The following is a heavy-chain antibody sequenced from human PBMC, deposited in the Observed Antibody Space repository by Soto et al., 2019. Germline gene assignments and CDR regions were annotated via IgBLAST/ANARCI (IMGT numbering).Heavy chain of an antibody. D-gene: IGHD6-13*01. CDR3: AREVNSSTARGPNWFDP. V-gene: IGHV4-4*02. J-gene: IGHJ5*02. CDR2: TYHSGTT. CDR1: GDSINNSHW. Sequence: QVQLQESGPGLVQPSGTLSLTCAVSGDSINNSHWWSWVRQTPGKGLEWIGETYHSGTTNYNPSLKPRVTISIDKSKNQFSLKMNSVTAADTAVYYWAREVNSSTARGPNWFDPWGQGTLVTVSS.